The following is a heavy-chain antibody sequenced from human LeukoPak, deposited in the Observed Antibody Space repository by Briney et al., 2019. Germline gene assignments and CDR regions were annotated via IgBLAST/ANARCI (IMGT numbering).Heavy chain of an antibody. CDR3: AKPLGLRYFDWLLGY. D-gene: IGHD3-9*01. J-gene: IGHJ4*02. Sequence: PGGSLRLSCAASGFTFSSFAMSWVCQAPGKGLEWVSAISDSGGTTYYADSVKGRFTISRDNSKNTLYLQMSSLRAEDTAVYYCAKPLGLRYFDWLLGYWGQGTLVTASS. CDR2: ISDSGGTT. CDR1: GFTFSSFA. V-gene: IGHV3-23*01.